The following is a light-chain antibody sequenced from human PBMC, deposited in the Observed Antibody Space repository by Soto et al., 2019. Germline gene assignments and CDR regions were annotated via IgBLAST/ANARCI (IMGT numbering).Light chain of an antibody. Sequence: QPALTQPPSASGSPGQSVTISCTGTSSDVGDDNYVSWYQRHPGKAPKLMISEVSKRPSGVPDRFSGSKSGNTASLTVSGLQAEDEADYYCSSYAGSNNFVFGTGTKLTVL. CDR1: SSDVGDDNY. J-gene: IGLJ1*01. CDR3: SSYAGSNNFV. V-gene: IGLV2-8*01. CDR2: EVS.